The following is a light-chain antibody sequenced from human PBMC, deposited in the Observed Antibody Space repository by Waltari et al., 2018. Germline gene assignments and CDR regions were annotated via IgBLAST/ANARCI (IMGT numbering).Light chain of an antibody. V-gene: IGLV1-40*01. J-gene: IGLJ3*02. CDR3: QSYDSSPSGFWV. CDR2: GNS. CDR1: RSNTGAGYA. Sequence: QSVLTQPPSVSGAPGQRVTISCTGSRSNTGAGYAVHWYQQLPGTAPKLLIYGNSHRPSGVPDRFSGSKSGTSASLAITGLQAEDEADYYCQSYDSSPSGFWVFGGGTKLTVL.